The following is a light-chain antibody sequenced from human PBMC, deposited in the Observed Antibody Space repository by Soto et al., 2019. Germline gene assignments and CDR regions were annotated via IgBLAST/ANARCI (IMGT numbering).Light chain of an antibody. CDR3: QQSGSSPPT. J-gene: IGKJ1*01. CDR1: QSVSSKF. V-gene: IGKV3-20*01. CDR2: AAS. Sequence: ESVFTQSPGTLSFSPGERASLCCSASQSVSSKFLSWYQQKPGQAPRLLIYAASNRATGIPERFSGSGSGTDFTLTISRLEPEDFAVYYCQQSGSSPPTFGQGTKVDTK.